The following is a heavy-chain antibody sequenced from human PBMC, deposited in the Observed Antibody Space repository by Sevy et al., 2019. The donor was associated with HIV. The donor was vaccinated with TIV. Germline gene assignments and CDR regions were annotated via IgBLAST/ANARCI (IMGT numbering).Heavy chain of an antibody. Sequence: SVKVSCKASGGTFSSYAISWVRQAPGQGLEWMGGMIPIFGTANYAQKFQGRVTITADESTSTAYMELSSLRSEDTAVYYCASLMLVDTAMGPYYYGMDVWGQGTTVTVSS. J-gene: IGHJ6*02. CDR3: ASLMLVDTAMGPYYYGMDV. CDR1: GGTFSSYA. CDR2: MIPIFGTA. V-gene: IGHV1-69*13. D-gene: IGHD5-18*01.